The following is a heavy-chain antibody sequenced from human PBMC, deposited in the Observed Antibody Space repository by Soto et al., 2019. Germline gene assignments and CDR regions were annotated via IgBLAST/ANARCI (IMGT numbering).Heavy chain of an antibody. CDR2: IKSKTDGGTT. V-gene: IGHV3-15*01. Sequence: GGSLRLSCAASGFTFSNAWMSWVRQAPGKGLEWVGRIKSKTDGGTTDYAAPVKGRFTISRDDSKNTLYLQMNSLKTEDTAFYYCTSAEGSSYGFASFDIWGQGTMVTVSS. J-gene: IGHJ3*02. CDR1: GFTFSNAW. D-gene: IGHD5-18*01. CDR3: TSAEGSSYGFASFDI.